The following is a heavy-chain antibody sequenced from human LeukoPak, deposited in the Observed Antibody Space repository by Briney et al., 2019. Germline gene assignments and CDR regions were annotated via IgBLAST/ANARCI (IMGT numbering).Heavy chain of an antibody. CDR2: IYYSGST. V-gene: IGHV4-59*08. CDR1: GGSISSYY. Sequence: PSETLSLTCTVSGGSISSYYWSWIRQPPGKGLEWIGYIYYSGSTNYNPSLKSRVTISVDTSKNQFSLKLSSVTAADTAVYYCARRYYDILTGYYCFDYWGQGTLVTVSS. CDR3: ARRYYDILTGYYCFDY. J-gene: IGHJ4*02. D-gene: IGHD3-9*01.